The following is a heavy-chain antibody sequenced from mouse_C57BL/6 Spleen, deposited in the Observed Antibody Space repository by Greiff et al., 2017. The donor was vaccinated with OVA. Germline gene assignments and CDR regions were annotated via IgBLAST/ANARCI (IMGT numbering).Heavy chain of an antibody. CDR1: GIDFSRYW. D-gene: IGHD1-1*01. Sequence: EVKLLESGGGLVQPGGSLKLSCAASGIDFSRYWMSWVRRAPGKGLEWIGEINPDSSTINYAPSLKDKFIISRDNAKNTLYLQMTKVRSEDTALYYCAGHSYYYGSPLDYWGQGTTLTGSS. CDR2: INPDSSTI. J-gene: IGHJ2*01. V-gene: IGHV4-1*01. CDR3: AGHSYYYGSPLDY.